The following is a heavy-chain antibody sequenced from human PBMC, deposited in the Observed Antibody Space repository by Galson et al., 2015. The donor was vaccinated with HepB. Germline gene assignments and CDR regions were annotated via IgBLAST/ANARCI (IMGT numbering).Heavy chain of an antibody. V-gene: IGHV1-69*13. D-gene: IGHD3-3*01. J-gene: IGHJ6*02. CDR2: IIPIFGTA. CDR1: GGTFSSYA. CDR3: GRGLASGHKDYYYYGMDV. Sequence: SVKVSCKASGGTFSSYAISWVRQAPGQGLEWMGGIIPIFGTANYAQKFQGRVTITADESTSTAYMELSSLRSEDTAVYYCGRGLASGHKDYYYYGMDVWGQGTTVTVSS.